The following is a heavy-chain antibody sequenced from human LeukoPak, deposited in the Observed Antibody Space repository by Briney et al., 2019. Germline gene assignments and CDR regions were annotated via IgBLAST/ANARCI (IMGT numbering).Heavy chain of an antibody. D-gene: IGHD3-10*01. CDR1: GGSISSYY. Sequence: PSETLSLTCTVSGGSISSYYMSWVRQAPGKGLEWVSVLYSGGNTYYADSVKGRFTISRDNSKNTLYLQMNSLRAEDTAVYYCARYDGGSGPFDYWGQGTLVTVSS. V-gene: IGHV3-53*01. CDR3: ARYDGGSGPFDY. CDR2: LYSGGNT. J-gene: IGHJ4*02.